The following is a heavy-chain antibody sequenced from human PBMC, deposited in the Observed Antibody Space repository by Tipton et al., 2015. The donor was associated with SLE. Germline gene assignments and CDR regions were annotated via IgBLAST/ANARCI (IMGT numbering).Heavy chain of an antibody. Sequence: TLSLTCSVSGGSISTSSYYWAWIRQPPGKGLEWLGSIYYSGSTYYNPSLKSRVSISLDRSKNQFSLKLTSVIAADTAVYYCARGRIAAAGTINWFDPWGQGTLVTVSS. V-gene: IGHV4-39*07. D-gene: IGHD6-13*01. CDR1: GGSISTSSYY. CDR2: IYYSGST. CDR3: ARGRIAAAGTINWFDP. J-gene: IGHJ5*02.